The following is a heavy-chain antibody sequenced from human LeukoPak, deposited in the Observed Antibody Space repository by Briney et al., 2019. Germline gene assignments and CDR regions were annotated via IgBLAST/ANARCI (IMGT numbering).Heavy chain of an antibody. J-gene: IGHJ4*02. Sequence: SETLSLTCTVSGGSISSSSYYWGWIRQPPGKGLEWIGSIYYSGSTYYNPSLKSRVTISVDTSKNQFSLKLSSVTAADTAVYYCARDLPELVDYGDKSDYFHYWGQGTLVTVSS. CDR3: ARDLPELVDYGDKSDYFHY. CDR2: IYYSGST. D-gene: IGHD4-17*01. V-gene: IGHV4-39*07. CDR1: GGSISSSSYY.